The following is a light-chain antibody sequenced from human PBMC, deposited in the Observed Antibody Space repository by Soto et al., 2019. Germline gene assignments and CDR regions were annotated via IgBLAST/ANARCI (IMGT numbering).Light chain of an antibody. CDR3: HQYDTYLWT. CDR1: QSISSW. J-gene: IGKJ1*01. V-gene: IGKV1-5*03. Sequence: DIQMTQSPSTLSASVGDRVTITCRASQSISSWLAWYQQKPGRLPRLLIYRASTLESGVRSRFSGSGSGTEFTLTISSLQPDDFATYYCHQYDTYLWTFGQGTKVEIK. CDR2: RAS.